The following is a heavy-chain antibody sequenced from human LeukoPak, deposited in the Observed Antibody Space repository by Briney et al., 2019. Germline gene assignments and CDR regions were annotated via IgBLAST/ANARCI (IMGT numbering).Heavy chain of an antibody. J-gene: IGHJ5*02. CDR2: INHSGGT. V-gene: IGHV4-34*01. CDR1: GGSFSGYY. D-gene: IGHD3-10*01. CDR3: ARVRIQRFGEFFSVPTVFDP. Sequence: KASETLSLTCAVYGGSFSGYYWSWIRQPPGKGLEWIGEINHSGGTNYDPSLKSRVTISVDTSKNQFSLKLSSVTAADTAVYYCARVRIQRFGEFFSVPTVFDPWGQGTLVTASS.